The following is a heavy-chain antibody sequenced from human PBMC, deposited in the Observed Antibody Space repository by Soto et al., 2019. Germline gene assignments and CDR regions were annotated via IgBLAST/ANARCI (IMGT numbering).Heavy chain of an antibody. CDR1: GYTFTSYG. Sequence: QVQLVQSGAEVKKPGASVKVSCKASGYTFTSYGVSWVRQAPGLGLEWMGWISAYNGNTNYAQKLQGRVTMTTDTSTSAAYMELRSLTSDATAVYYCARTGLVRRFGEFTILWGQGTLVTVSS. D-gene: IGHD3-10*01. V-gene: IGHV1-18*01. CDR2: ISAYNGNT. J-gene: IGHJ4*02. CDR3: ARTGLVRRFGEFTIL.